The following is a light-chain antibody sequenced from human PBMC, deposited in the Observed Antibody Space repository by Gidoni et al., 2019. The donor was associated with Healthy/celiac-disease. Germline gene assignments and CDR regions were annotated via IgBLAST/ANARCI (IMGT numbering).Light chain of an antibody. V-gene: IGKV1-5*03. CDR1: QSISSW. CDR2: KAS. CDR3: QQYNSYWT. Sequence: DIQMTQSPSTLSASVGDRVTITCRASQSISSWLAWYQQKPGKAPKLLIYKASSLESRVPSRFSGSGSGTEFTLTISSLQPDDFATYYCQQYNSYWTFGQXTKVEIK. J-gene: IGKJ1*01.